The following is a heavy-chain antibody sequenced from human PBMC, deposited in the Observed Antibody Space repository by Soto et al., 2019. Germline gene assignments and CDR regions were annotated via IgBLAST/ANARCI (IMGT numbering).Heavy chain of an antibody. CDR2: IHFNGNT. V-gene: IGHV4-59*01. J-gene: IGHJ4*02. Sequence: SETLSLTCTVSAASFSKYYWTWIRQPPGKGLEWIGYIHFNGNTKYNPSLEGRLTISIDTSKKEFSLKLTSVTAADAAVYYCASVTFGGIVLAHWGQGTLVTVSS. D-gene: IGHD3-16*01. CDR3: ASVTFGGIVLAH. CDR1: AASFSKYY.